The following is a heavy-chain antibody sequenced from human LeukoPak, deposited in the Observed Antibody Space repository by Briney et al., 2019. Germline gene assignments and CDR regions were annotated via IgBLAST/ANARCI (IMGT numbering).Heavy chain of an antibody. CDR3: ASAIAVAGSGIYFFDS. CDR2: INPNSGGT. CDR1: GYTFTAYY. V-gene: IGHV1-2*02. Sequence: WASVKVSCKASGYTFTAYYMHWVRQAPGQGLEWMGWINPNSGGTNYAQKFQGRVTMTRDTSISTAYMELSSLRFDDTALYYCASAIAVAGSGIYFFDSWGQGTLVTVSS. D-gene: IGHD6-19*01. J-gene: IGHJ4*02.